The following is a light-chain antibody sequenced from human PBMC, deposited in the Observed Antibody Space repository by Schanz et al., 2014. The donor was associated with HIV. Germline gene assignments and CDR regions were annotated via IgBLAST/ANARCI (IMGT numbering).Light chain of an antibody. J-gene: IGLJ2*01. V-gene: IGLV2-14*01. CDR2: EVS. Sequence: QSVLTQPASVSGSPGQSITISCTGTSSDVGGSDSVSWFQQNPGKAPKLIIYEVSQRPSGVSNRFSGSKSGNTASLTISGLQAEDEADYYCNSYTRTSTPVFGGGTKLTVL. CDR3: NSYTRTSTPV. CDR1: SSDVGGSDS.